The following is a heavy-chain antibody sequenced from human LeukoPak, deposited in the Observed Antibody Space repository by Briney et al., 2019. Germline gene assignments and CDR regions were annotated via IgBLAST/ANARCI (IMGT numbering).Heavy chain of an antibody. Sequence: PSETLSLTCTVSGGSISSSSYYWGWIRQPPGKGLEWIGSIYYSGSTNYNPSLKSRVTISVDTSKNQFSLKLSSVTAADTAVYYCARDSYSGSYYGAFDIWGQGTMVTVSS. CDR1: GGSISSSSYY. J-gene: IGHJ3*02. D-gene: IGHD1-26*01. V-gene: IGHV4-39*07. CDR2: IYYSGST. CDR3: ARDSYSGSYYGAFDI.